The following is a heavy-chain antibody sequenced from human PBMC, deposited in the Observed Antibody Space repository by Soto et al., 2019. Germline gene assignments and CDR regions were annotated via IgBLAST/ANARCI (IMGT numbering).Heavy chain of an antibody. CDR2: INPNSGGT. D-gene: IGHD6-6*01. CDR3: ARETYSRSDYYYGMDV. J-gene: IGHJ6*02. V-gene: IGHV1-2*04. CDR1: GYTFTGYY. Sequence: XSVKVSCKASGYTFTGYYMHLVRQAPGQGLECMGWINPNSGGTNYAQKFQGWVTMTRDTSISTAYMELSRLRSDDTAVYYCARETYSRSDYYYGMDVWGQGTTVTVSS.